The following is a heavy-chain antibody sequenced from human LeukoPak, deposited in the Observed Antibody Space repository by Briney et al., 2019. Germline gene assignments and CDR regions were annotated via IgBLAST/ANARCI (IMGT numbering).Heavy chain of an antibody. CDR3: VRDLHWGGFDV. D-gene: IGHD7-27*01. J-gene: IGHJ3*01. CDR1: GFTFSNYA. CDR2: ISGSGFST. V-gene: IGHV3-23*01. Sequence: GGSLRLSCAASGFTFSNYAMTWVRQAPGKGLEWVSAISGSGFSTYYADSVKGRFTISRDNSRNTLYLQMNSLRAEDTALYYCVRDLHWGGFDVWGQGTMVTVSS.